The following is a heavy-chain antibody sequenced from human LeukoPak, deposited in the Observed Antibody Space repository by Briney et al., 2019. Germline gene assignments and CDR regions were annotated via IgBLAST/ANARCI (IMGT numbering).Heavy chain of an antibody. Sequence: SETLSLTCTVSGGSISSGSYYWSWIRQPAGKGLEWIGRIYTSGSTNYNPSLKSRVTISVDTSKNQFSLKLSSVTAADTAVYYCARDFEGYCSSTSCLRSDAIDIWGQGTMVTVSS. J-gene: IGHJ3*02. CDR2: IYTSGST. V-gene: IGHV4-61*02. CDR1: GGSISSGSYY. D-gene: IGHD2-2*01. CDR3: ARDFEGYCSSTSCLRSDAIDI.